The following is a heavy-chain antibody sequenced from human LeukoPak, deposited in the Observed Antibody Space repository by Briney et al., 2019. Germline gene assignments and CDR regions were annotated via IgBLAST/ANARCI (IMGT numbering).Heavy chain of an antibody. CDR2: IIPIFGTA. D-gene: IGHD5-24*01. CDR3: ARSLEMATCWFDP. Sequence: ASVKVSCKASGGTFSSYAISWVRQAPGQGLEWMGGIIPIFGTANYAQKFQGRVTITADESTSTAYMELSSLRSEDTAVYYCARSLEMATCWFDPWGQGTLVTVSS. CDR1: GGTFSSYA. V-gene: IGHV1-69*13. J-gene: IGHJ5*02.